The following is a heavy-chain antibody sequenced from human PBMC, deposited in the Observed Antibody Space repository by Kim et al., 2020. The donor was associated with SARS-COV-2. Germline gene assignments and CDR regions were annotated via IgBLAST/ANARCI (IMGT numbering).Heavy chain of an antibody. CDR2: INHSGST. D-gene: IGHD3-9*01. CDR1: GGSFSGYY. V-gene: IGHV4-34*01. CDR3: ARTRGILRYFDWV. Sequence: SETLSLTCAVYGGSFSGYYWSWIRQPPGKGLEWIGEINHSGSTNYNPSLKSRVTISVDTSKNQFSLKLSSVTAADTAVYYCARTRGILRYFDWVWGQGTLVTVSS. J-gene: IGHJ4*02.